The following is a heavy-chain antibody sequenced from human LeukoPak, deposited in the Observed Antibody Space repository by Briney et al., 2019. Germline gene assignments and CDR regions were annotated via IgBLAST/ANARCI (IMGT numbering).Heavy chain of an antibody. D-gene: IGHD6-13*01. Sequence: PGGSLRLSCAASGFTFSNAWMSWVRQAPGKGLEWVSAISGSGGSTYYADSVKGRFTISRDNSKNTLYLQTNSLRAEDTAVYYCAKDGYSSSWYVMKTKQGGPYGMDVWGQGTTVTVSS. J-gene: IGHJ6*02. CDR1: GFTFSNAW. CDR3: AKDGYSSSWYVMKTKQGGPYGMDV. CDR2: ISGSGGST. V-gene: IGHV3-23*01.